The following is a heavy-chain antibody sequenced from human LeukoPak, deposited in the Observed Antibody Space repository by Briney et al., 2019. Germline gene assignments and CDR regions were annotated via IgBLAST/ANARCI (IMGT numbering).Heavy chain of an antibody. Sequence: PSETLSLTCTVSGGSISSYYWTWIRQPPGKGLEYIGYIYYSGCTNYNPSLKSRVTISVDTSKNQFSLKLSSVTAADTAVYYCARDPPGSGSYLDYWGQGTLVTVSS. V-gene: IGHV4-59*01. CDR1: GGSISSYY. CDR2: IYYSGCT. J-gene: IGHJ4*02. CDR3: ARDPPGSGSYLDY. D-gene: IGHD3-10*01.